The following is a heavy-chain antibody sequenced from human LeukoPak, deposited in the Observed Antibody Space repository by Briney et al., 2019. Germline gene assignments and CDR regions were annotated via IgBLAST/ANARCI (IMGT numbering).Heavy chain of an antibody. V-gene: IGHV3-23*01. CDR2: ISGSGGST. J-gene: IGHJ4*02. CDR1: GFTFSSYA. Sequence: PGGSLRFSCAASGFTFSSYATSWVRQAPGKGLEWVSAISGSGGSTYYADSVKGRFTISRDNSKNTLYLQMNSLRAEDTAVYYCAKPFPLQVAGSDYWGQGTLVTVSS. D-gene: IGHD6-19*01. CDR3: AKPFPLQVAGSDY.